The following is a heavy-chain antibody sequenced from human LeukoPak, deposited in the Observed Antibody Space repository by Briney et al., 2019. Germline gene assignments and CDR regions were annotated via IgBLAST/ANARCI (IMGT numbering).Heavy chain of an antibody. D-gene: IGHD3-22*01. J-gene: IGHJ3*02. CDR3: ARLSPLYYYDSSGYYYVSAFDI. CDR2: IYYSGST. CDR1: GGSISSSSYY. Sequence: SETLSLTCTVSGGSISSSSYYWGWIRQPPGKGLEWIGYIYYSGSTNYNPSLKSRVTISVDTSKNQFSLKLSSVTAADTAVYYCARLSPLYYYDSSGYYYVSAFDIWGQGTMVTVSS. V-gene: IGHV4-61*05.